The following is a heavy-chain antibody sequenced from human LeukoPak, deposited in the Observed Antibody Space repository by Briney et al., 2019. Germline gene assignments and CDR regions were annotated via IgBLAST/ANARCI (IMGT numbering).Heavy chain of an antibody. CDR2: IYYSGST. CDR1: GYSISSSNW. J-gene: IGHJ4*02. CDR3: ARLPGTNAY. Sequence: SETLSLTCAVSGYSISSSNWWGWIRQPPGKGLEWIGYIYYSGSTYYNPSLKSRVTISADTSKKQFSLRLSGVTVADTAVYYCARLPGTNAYWGQGTLVTVSS. D-gene: IGHD6-13*01. V-gene: IGHV4-28*01.